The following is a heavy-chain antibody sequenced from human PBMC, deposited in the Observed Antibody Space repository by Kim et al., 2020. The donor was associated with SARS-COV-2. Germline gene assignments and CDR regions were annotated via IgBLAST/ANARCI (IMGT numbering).Heavy chain of an antibody. Sequence: SVKVSCKASGGTFSSYAISWVRQAPGQGLEWMGRIIPILGIANYAQKFQGRVTITADKSTSTAYMELSSLRSEDTAVYYCARDWGSSSHYYYYGMDVWGQGTTVTVSS. CDR1: GGTFSSYA. V-gene: IGHV1-69*04. CDR2: IIPILGIA. CDR3: ARDWGSSSHYYYYGMDV. D-gene: IGHD6-6*01. J-gene: IGHJ6*02.